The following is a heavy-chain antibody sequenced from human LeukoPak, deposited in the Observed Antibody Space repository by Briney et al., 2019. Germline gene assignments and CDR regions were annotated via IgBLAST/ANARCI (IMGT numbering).Heavy chain of an antibody. V-gene: IGHV3-21*01. CDR2: ISSSSSYI. CDR1: GFTFSSYS. D-gene: IGHD3-10*01. Sequence: AGGSLRLSCAASGFTFSSYSMNWVRQAPGKGLEWVSSISSSSSYIYYADTVKGRFTISRDNAKNSLYLQMNSLRAEDTAVYYCARDPDLWFGEPFHYWGQGTLVTVSS. CDR3: ARDPDLWFGEPFHY. J-gene: IGHJ4*02.